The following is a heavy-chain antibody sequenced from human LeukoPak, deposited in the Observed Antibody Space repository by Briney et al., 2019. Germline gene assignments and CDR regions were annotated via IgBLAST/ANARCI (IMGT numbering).Heavy chain of an antibody. CDR1: GFTFSSYG. V-gene: IGHV3-30*18. D-gene: IGHD3-10*01. J-gene: IGHJ4*02. CDR3: AKEVGVRGVIITPAPDY. CDR2: ISYDGSNK. Sequence: GRSLRLSCAASGFTFSSYGMHWVRQAPGKGLEWVAVISYDGSNKYYADSVKGRFTISRDNSKNSLYLQMNSLRAEDTAVYYCAKEVGVRGVIITPAPDYWGQGTLVTVSS.